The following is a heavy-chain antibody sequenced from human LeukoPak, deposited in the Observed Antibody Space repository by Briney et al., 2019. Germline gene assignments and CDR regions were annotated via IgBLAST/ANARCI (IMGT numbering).Heavy chain of an antibody. J-gene: IGHJ4*02. CDR2: IKSKTDGGTT. CDR1: GFTFSNAW. V-gene: IGHV3-15*01. Sequence: GGSLRLSCAASGFTFSNAWMSWVRQAPGKGLEWVGRIKSKTDGGTTDYAAPVKGRFTVSRDDSKNTLYLQMNSLKSEDTAVYYCTTATAKSGSSWGGFGYWGRGTLVTVSS. D-gene: IGHD1-26*01. CDR3: TTATAKSGSSWGGFGY.